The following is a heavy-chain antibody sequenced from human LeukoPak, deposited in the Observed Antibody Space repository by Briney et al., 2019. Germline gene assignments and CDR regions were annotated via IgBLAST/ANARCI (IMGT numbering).Heavy chain of an antibody. D-gene: IGHD3-22*01. V-gene: IGHV3-30*02. CDR1: GFTFSSHW. CDR2: IRYDGSNK. J-gene: IGHJ4*02. CDR3: AKDHAYYYDSSGYYYDGYYFDY. Sequence: GGSLRLSCAASGFTFSSHWMAWVRQAPGKGLEWVAFIRYDGSNKYYADSVKGRFTISRDNSKNTLYLQMNSLRAEDTAVYYCAKDHAYYYDSSGYYYDGYYFDYWGQGTLVTVSS.